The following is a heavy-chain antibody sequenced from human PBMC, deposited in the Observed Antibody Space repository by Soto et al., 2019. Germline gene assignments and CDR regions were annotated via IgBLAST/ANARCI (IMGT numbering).Heavy chain of an antibody. Sequence: PXETLSLTCTVSGGSISSGGYYWSWIRQPPGKGLEWIGYIYYSGSTNYNPSLKSRVTISVDTSKNQFSLKLSSVTAADTAVYYCARDQRYYGSGSYYTYYYYGMDVWGQGTTVTVSS. D-gene: IGHD3-10*01. CDR3: ARDQRYYGSGSYYTYYYYGMDV. V-gene: IGHV4-61*08. CDR1: GGSISSGGYY. J-gene: IGHJ6*02. CDR2: IYYSGST.